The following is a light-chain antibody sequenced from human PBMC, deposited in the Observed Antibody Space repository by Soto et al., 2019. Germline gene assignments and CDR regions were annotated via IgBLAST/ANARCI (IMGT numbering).Light chain of an antibody. CDR2: LGS. CDR1: QSLLHSNGYNY. V-gene: IGKV2-28*01. Sequence: DIVMTQSPLSLPVTPGEPASISCRSSQSLLHSNGYNYLDWYLQKPGQSPQLLIYLGSNRASEVPDRFSGSGSGTDFTLKISRVEAEDVGVYYCMQALQTSITFGQGTRLEIK. J-gene: IGKJ5*01. CDR3: MQALQTSIT.